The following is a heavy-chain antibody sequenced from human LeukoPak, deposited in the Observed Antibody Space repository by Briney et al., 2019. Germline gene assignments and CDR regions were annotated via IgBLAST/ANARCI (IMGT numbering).Heavy chain of an antibody. CDR1: GYSFTNYW. J-gene: IGHJ4*02. Sequence: GESLKISCKGSGYSFTNYWIGWVRQMPGKGLEWMGLIYPADSDTRYSPSFQGQVTISADKSISTAYLQWSSLKASDTAMYFCARHEVGATDFWGQGTLVTVSS. CDR3: ARHEVGATDF. V-gene: IGHV5-51*01. CDR2: IYPADSDT. D-gene: IGHD1-26*01.